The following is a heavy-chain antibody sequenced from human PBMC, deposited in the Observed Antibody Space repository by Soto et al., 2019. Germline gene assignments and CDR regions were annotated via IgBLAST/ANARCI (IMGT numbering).Heavy chain of an antibody. J-gene: IGHJ3*02. V-gene: IGHV3-33*01. CDR3: ARGRGGEAARPGAFDI. CDR2: IWDDGSNQ. D-gene: IGHD6-6*01. Sequence: QVQLVESGGGVVQPGRSLRLSCAASGFTFSSYGMHWVRQAPGKGLEWVAVIWDDGSNQYYADSVKGRFTISRDNSKNPMYRQMNSLRAEDTAVYYCARGRGGEAARPGAFDIWGQGTMVTVSS. CDR1: GFTFSSYG.